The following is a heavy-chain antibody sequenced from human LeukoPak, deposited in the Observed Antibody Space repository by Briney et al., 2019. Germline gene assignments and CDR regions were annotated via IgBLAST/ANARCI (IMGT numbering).Heavy chain of an antibody. Sequence: SETLSLTCIVSGDSISSSGYYWGWVRQPPGKGLEWIGSIYYTGSTYYNPSLKSRVTMSVDMSKNQFSLRLTSVTAADTAVYYCARGDFYDGGGRNWFDPWGQGTLVTVSS. CDR2: IYYTGST. J-gene: IGHJ5*02. CDR3: ARGDFYDGGGRNWFDP. V-gene: IGHV4-39*07. CDR1: GDSISSSGYY. D-gene: IGHD3-16*01.